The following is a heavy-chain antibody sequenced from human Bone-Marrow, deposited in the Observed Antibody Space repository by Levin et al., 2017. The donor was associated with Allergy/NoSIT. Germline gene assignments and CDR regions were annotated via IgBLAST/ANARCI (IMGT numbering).Heavy chain of an antibody. CDR1: GVSITSYY. CDR3: VRGDRAFEN. Sequence: SETLSLTCSVSGVSITSYYWSWIRQSPGKGLEWIGYIYHTGFTNQNPSLKSRATISMDTSKSQFSLTLTSVTAADTAVYYCVRGDRAFENWSQGTLVTVSS. V-gene: IGHV4-59*01. J-gene: IGHJ4*02. CDR2: IYHTGFT.